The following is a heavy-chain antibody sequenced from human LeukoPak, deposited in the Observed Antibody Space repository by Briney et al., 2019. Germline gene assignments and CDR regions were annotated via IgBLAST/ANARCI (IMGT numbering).Heavy chain of an antibody. CDR3: ARDGQQWLVNAFDI. CDR1: GFIFSNYA. CDR2: ISTNGGST. V-gene: IGHV3-64*04. Sequence: PGGSLSLSCSASGFIFSNYAMHWVRQAPGKGLEYVAAISTNGGSTYYVDSVKGRFTISRDNAKNSLYLQMNSLRAEDTAVYYCARDGQQWLVNAFDIWGQGTMVTVSS. D-gene: IGHD6-19*01. J-gene: IGHJ3*02.